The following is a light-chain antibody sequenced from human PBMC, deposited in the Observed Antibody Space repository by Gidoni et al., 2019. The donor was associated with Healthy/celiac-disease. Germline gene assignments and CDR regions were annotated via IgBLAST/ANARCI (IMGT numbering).Light chain of an antibody. CDR2: LEGSGSY. V-gene: IGLV4-60*03. Sequence: QPVLTQSSSASASLGSSVKLTCTLSSGHSSYIIAWHQQQPGKAPRYLMKLEGSGSYNKGSGVPDRFSGSSSGADRYLTISNLQSEDEADYYCETWDSNSNWVFGGGTKLTAL. CDR1: SGHSSYI. J-gene: IGLJ3*02. CDR3: ETWDSNSNWV.